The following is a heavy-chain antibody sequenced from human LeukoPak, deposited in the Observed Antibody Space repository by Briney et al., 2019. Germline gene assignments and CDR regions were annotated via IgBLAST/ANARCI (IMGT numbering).Heavy chain of an antibody. V-gene: IGHV4-59*01. Sequence: SETLSLTCTVSGGSISSYYWSWIRQPPRKGLEWIGYIYYSGSTNYNPSLKSRVTISVDTSKNQFSLKLSSVTAADTAVYYCARDNGDQVYLWYFDYWGQGTLVTVSS. D-gene: IGHD4-17*01. J-gene: IGHJ4*02. CDR3: ARDNGDQVYLWYFDY. CDR1: GGSISSYY. CDR2: IYYSGST.